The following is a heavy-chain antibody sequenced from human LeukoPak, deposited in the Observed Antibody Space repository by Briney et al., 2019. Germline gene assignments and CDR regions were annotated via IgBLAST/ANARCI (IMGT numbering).Heavy chain of an antibody. J-gene: IGHJ3*02. CDR1: RFTFSSYA. D-gene: IGHD3-22*01. CDR3: AKGDYYDSSGYYPDAAFDI. V-gene: IGHV3-23*01. CDR2: ISGSGGST. Sequence: GGSLRLSCAASRFTFSSYAMSWVRQAPGKGLEWVSAISGSGGSTYYADSVKGRFTISRDNSKNTLYLQMNSLRAEDTAVYYCAKGDYYDSSGYYPDAAFDIWGQGTMVTVSS.